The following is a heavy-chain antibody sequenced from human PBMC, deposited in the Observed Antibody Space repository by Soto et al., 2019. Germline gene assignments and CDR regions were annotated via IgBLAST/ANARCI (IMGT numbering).Heavy chain of an antibody. Sequence: EVQLVESGGGLVQPGGSLRLSCAASGFTFSSYSMNWVRQAPGKGLEWVSYISSSSSTIYYADSVKGRFTISRDNAKNSLYRQMNSLRDEDTAVYYRAREHVGDSSGWAWDYWGQGTLVTVSS. D-gene: IGHD6-19*01. CDR1: GFTFSSYS. CDR2: ISSSSSTI. J-gene: IGHJ4*02. V-gene: IGHV3-48*02. CDR3: AREHVGDSSGWAWDY.